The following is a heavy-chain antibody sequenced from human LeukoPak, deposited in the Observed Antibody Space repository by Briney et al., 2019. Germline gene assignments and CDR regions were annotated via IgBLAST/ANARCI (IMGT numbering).Heavy chain of an antibody. J-gene: IGHJ4*02. D-gene: IGHD3-10*01. CDR2: FDPEDGET. V-gene: IGHV1-24*01. CDR1: GYTLTELS. Sequence: AASVKVSCKVSGYTLTELSMHWVRQAPGKGLEWMGGFDPEDGETIYAQKFQGRVTITADESTSTAYMELSSLRSEDTAVYYCVGGLDYWGQGTLVTVSS. CDR3: VGGLDY.